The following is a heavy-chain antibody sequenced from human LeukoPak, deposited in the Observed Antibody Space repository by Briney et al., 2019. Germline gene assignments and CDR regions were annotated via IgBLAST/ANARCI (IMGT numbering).Heavy chain of an antibody. J-gene: IGHJ4*02. V-gene: IGHV1-8*01. CDR1: GYTFTKFD. CDR3: PRGEVLPPSFDS. Sequence: AAVKVSFKASGYTFTKFDINWVRQATAQGLEGMGWVNPNSANTGYAQKFQGRVTMTRNTSITTAYMEPPSLRSDDTAVYYCPRGEVLPPSFDSWGQGPLVPVSS. CDR2: VNPNSANT.